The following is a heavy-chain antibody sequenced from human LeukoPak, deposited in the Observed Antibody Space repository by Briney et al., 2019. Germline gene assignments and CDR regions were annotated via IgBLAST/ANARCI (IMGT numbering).Heavy chain of an antibody. Sequence: SETLSLTCTVSGDSVSRYYWSWIRQPAGKGLEWIGRIYNGGIITYNPSLKSRVTMSIDTSNNQFSLRLRFVTAADTAVYYCARDSGTTGEVKFDPWGQGTLVTVSS. CDR2: IYNGGII. J-gene: IGHJ5*02. V-gene: IGHV4-4*07. CDR1: GDSVSRYY. D-gene: IGHD3-10*01. CDR3: ARDSGTTGEVKFDP.